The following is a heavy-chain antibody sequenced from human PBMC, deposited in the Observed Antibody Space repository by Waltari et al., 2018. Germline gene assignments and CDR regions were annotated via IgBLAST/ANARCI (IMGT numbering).Heavy chain of an antibody. CDR2: FDPEDGET. CDR3: ATDREWGSCWFDP. CDR1: GSTLAEFS. Sequence: QVQLVQSGAEVKQPVDSVTVSCKVSGSTLAEFSMHWARQAPGKGLEWMGGFDPEDGETIYAKKFQGRVTMTEGTSTDTAYMELSSLRSEDTAVYYCATDREWGSCWFDPWGQGTLVTVSS. D-gene: IGHD3-16*01. J-gene: IGHJ5*02. V-gene: IGHV1-24*01.